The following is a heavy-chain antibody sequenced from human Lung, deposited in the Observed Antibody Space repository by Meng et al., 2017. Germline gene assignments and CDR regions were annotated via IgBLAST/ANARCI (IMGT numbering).Heavy chain of an antibody. V-gene: IGHV4-34*01. CDR1: GGSFSDYY. J-gene: IGHJ4*02. D-gene: IGHD4-11*01. Sequence: QVQLHQWGAGLLKPSETLSLTCVVPGGSFSDYYWSWIRQPPGKGLEWIGEINHSGSTNYNPSLESRATISVDTSQNNLSLKLSSVTAADSAVYYCARGPTTMAHDFDYWGQGTLVTVSS. CDR3: ARGPTTMAHDFDY. CDR2: INHSGST.